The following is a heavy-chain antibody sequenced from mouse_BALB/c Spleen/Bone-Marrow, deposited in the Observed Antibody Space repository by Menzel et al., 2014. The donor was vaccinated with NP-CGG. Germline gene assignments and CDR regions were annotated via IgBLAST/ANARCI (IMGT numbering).Heavy chain of an antibody. CDR2: IDPYNGDT. J-gene: IGHJ3*01. V-gene: IGHV1S135*01. CDR3: ASCGNYEAWFAY. D-gene: IGHD2-1*01. CDR1: GYAFTSYN. Sequence: EVQLQQSGPERVKPGASVKVSCKASGYAFTSYNIYWVKQSHGKSLEWIGYIDPYNGDTNYNQKFKVKATLTVDKSSSTAYMHLNSLTSEDSAVYYCASCGNYEAWFAYWGQGTLVTVSA.